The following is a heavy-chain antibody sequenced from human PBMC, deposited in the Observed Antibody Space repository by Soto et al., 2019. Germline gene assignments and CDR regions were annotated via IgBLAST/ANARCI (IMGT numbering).Heavy chain of an antibody. J-gene: IGHJ4*02. CDR1: GDSVNSYY. CDR3: ARAETSGTHYFDY. D-gene: IGHD6-13*01. V-gene: IGHV4-59*02. Sequence: SETLSLTCTVTGDSVNSYYWSWMRQPPGKGLECMGYVYYSGSTNYNPSLKSRVTISVDTSKNQISLRLKSVTAADTAVYYCARAETSGTHYFDYWGQGSLVTVSS. CDR2: VYYSGST.